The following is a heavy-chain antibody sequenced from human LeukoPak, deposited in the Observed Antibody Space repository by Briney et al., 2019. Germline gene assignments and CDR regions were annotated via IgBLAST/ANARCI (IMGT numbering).Heavy chain of an antibody. D-gene: IGHD6-19*01. CDR2: IYYSGST. CDR1: GGSISSYY. Sequence: PSETLSLTCTVSGGSISSYYWSWIRQPPGKGLEWIGYIYYSGSTNYNPSLKSRVTISVDTSKNQFSLKLSSVTAADTAVYYCARGSIAVAGFDPWGQGTLVTVSS. V-gene: IGHV4-59*08. J-gene: IGHJ5*02. CDR3: ARGSIAVAGFDP.